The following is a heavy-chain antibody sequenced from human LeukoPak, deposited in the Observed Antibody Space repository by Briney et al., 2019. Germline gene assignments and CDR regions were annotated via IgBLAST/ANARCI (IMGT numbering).Heavy chain of an antibody. V-gene: IGHV4-38-2*01. CDR1: GYSISSGYY. CDR3: ARHDAEGSLLLYPTPFDY. Sequence: SETLSLTCAVSGYSISSGYYWGWIRQPPGKGLEWIGSIYHSGSTYYNPSLKSRVTISVDTSKNQFSLKLSSVTAADTAVYYCARHDAEGSLLLYPTPFDYWGQGTLVTVSS. CDR2: IYHSGST. D-gene: IGHD2-2*02. J-gene: IGHJ4*02.